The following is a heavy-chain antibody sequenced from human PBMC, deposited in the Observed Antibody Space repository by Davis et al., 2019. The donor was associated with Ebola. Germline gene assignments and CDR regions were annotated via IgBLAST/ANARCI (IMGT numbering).Heavy chain of an antibody. CDR1: GVSVSRGNY. CDR3: ARGRKDVVVVPSGMVLTNYNYYYMDV. Sequence: MPGGSLRLSCTVSGVSVSRGNYWSWIRQPPGKGLEWIGYISYSGNANYNPSLKSRFTISLDTSNNQFSLKLTSVIAADTAVYHCARGRKDVVVVPSGMVLTNYNYYYMDVWGKGTAVTVS. V-gene: IGHV4-61*01. CDR2: ISYSGNA. D-gene: IGHD2-2*01. J-gene: IGHJ6*03.